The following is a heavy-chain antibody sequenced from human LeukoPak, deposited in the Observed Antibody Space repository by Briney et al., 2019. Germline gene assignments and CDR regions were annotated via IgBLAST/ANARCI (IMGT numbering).Heavy chain of an antibody. J-gene: IGHJ3*02. CDR3: ARHLDYGDHKGAFDI. D-gene: IGHD4-17*01. CDR2: IYFSGTT. V-gene: IGHV4-59*08. CDR1: GGSISSYY. Sequence: PSETLSLTCTVSGGSISSYYWSWIRQPPGKGLEWIGSIYFSGTTYYNPSLQSRVTISVDTAKNQFSLKVTSVTAADTAVYYCARHLDYGDHKGAFDIWGQGTMVTVSS.